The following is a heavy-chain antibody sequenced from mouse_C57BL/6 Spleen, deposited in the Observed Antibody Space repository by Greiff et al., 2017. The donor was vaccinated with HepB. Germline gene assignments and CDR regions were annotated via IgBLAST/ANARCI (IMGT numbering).Heavy chain of an antibody. CDR2: INPNNGGT. V-gene: IGHV1-18*01. CDR1: GYTFTDYN. CDR3: ARKGGNLYFDY. J-gene: IGHJ2*01. D-gene: IGHD2-1*01. Sequence: VQLQQSGPELVKPGASVKIPCKASGYTFTDYNMDWVKQSHGKSLEWIGDINPNNGGTIYNQKFKGKATLAVDKSFSTAYMEIRSLTSEDTAVYYCARKGGNLYFDYWGQGATLTVSS.